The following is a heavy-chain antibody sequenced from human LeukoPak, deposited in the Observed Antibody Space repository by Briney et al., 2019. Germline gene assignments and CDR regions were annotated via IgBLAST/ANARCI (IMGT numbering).Heavy chain of an antibody. V-gene: IGHV1-46*01. CDR2: INPSGGST. CDR3: ARDCGGDCYSMDY. Sequence: PMASVKVSCKASGYTFTSYYMHWVRQAPGQGLEWMGIINPSGGSTSYAQKFQGRIAMTRDTSTSTVYMVLSSLRSEDTAVYYCARDCGGDCYSMDYWGQGTLVTVSS. CDR1: GYTFTSYY. J-gene: IGHJ4*02. D-gene: IGHD2-21*02.